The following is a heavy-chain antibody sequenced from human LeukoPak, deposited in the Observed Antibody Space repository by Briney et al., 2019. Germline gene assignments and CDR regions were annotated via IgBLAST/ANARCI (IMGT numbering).Heavy chain of an antibody. V-gene: IGHV4-59*01. CDR1: GGSISSYY. D-gene: IGHD6-13*01. CDR2: IYYSGST. Sequence: SETLSLTCTVSGGSISSYYWSWIRQPPGKGLEWIGYIYYSGSTNYNPSLKSRVTLSVDTSKNQFSLKLSSVTAADTAVYYCASEVIAAAGTENWFDPWGQGTLVTVSS. CDR3: ASEVIAAAGTENWFDP. J-gene: IGHJ5*02.